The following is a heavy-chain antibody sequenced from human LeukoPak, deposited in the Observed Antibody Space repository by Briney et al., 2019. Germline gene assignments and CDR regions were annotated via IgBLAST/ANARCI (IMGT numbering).Heavy chain of an antibody. CDR3: AREGHSMVRGVIDDY. D-gene: IGHD3-10*01. Sequence: SQTPSLTCTVSGGSISSGDYYWSWIRQPPGKGLEWIGYIYYSGSTYYNPSLKSRVTISVDTSKNQFSLKLSSVTAADTAVYYCAREGHSMVRGVIDDYWGQGTLVTVSS. J-gene: IGHJ4*02. CDR2: IYYSGST. CDR1: GGSISSGDYY. V-gene: IGHV4-30-4*08.